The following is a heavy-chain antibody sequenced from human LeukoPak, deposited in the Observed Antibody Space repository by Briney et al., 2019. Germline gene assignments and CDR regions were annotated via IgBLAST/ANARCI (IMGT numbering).Heavy chain of an antibody. Sequence: SETLSLTCIVSGGSIKSCYWTWIRQPPGRGLEWIGYFYYSGSTNYNPSLKGRVTISLDTSKNQFSLKLTSVTAADTAVYYCAGGTAVVTSDYWGQGTLVTVSS. V-gene: IGHV4-59*01. CDR3: AGGTAVVTSDY. CDR1: GGSIKSCY. CDR2: FYYSGST. J-gene: IGHJ4*02. D-gene: IGHD4-23*01.